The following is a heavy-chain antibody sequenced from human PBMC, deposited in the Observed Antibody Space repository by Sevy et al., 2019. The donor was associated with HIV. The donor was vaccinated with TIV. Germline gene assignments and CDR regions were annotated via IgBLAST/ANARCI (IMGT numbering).Heavy chain of an antibody. Sequence: GGSLRLSRAASGFTFSSYAMHWVRQAPGKGLEWVAVISYDGSNKYYADSVKGRFTISRDNSKNTLYLQMNSLRAEDTAVYYCARDLVVVPATLSGYYYGMDVWGQGTTVTVSS. CDR3: ARDLVVVPATLSGYYYGMDV. V-gene: IGHV3-30-3*01. J-gene: IGHJ6*02. CDR2: ISYDGSNK. CDR1: GFTFSSYA. D-gene: IGHD2-2*01.